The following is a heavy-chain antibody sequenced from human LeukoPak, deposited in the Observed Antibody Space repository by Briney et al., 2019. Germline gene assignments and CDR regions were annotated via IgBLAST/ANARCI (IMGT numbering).Heavy chain of an antibody. J-gene: IGHJ4*02. Sequence: GGSRRLSCAASGLTLSSYGMHGVRQAPGKGLGGGAVIWYDGSNKYYADSVKGRFTISRDNSKNTLYLQMNSLRAEDTAVYYCAREYYDILTGYSHFDYWGQGTLVTVSS. CDR3: AREYYDILTGYSHFDY. D-gene: IGHD3-9*01. CDR2: IWYDGSNK. CDR1: GLTLSSYG. V-gene: IGHV3-33*01.